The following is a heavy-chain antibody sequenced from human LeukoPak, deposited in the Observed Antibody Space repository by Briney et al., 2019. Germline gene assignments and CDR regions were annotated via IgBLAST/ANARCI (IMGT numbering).Heavy chain of an antibody. J-gene: IGHJ4*02. CDR1: GVSVGTSY. V-gene: IGHV3-53*01. D-gene: IGHD6-13*01. CDR3: ARDSTTWSRAGY. CDR2: IYGEGNT. Sequence: GESLRLSCAASGVSVGTSYMIWVRQAPGKGLEWVSVIYGEGNTYYADSVKGRLTISRDDSKNTLSLQMTSLRAADTAIYYCARDSTTWSRAGYWGQGTLVTVSS.